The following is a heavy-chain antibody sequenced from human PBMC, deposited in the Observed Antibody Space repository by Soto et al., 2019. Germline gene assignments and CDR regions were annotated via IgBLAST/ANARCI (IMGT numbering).Heavy chain of an antibody. D-gene: IGHD5-12*01. CDR3: SRGQVAPIGDYYDHGMDV. V-gene: IGHV3-30-3*01. Sequence: PGGSLRLSCADSGFTFSRYAMHWVRQAPGKGLEWVAVISYDGSNKYYADSVKGRFTISRDNSKNTVFLQMNSLTAGDTATYYCSRGQVAPIGDYYDHGMDVWGQGTTVTVSS. CDR1: GFTFSRYA. J-gene: IGHJ6*02. CDR2: ISYDGSNK.